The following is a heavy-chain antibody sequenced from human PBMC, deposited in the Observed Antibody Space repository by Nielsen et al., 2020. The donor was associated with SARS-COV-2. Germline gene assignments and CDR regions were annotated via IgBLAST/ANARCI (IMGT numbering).Heavy chain of an antibody. Sequence: GESLKISCAASGFTFRSYWMRWVRQAPGKGLEWVVNIKQDGSEKYYVDSVKGRFTISRDNAKNSLFLQMNSLRAEDTAVYYCARELVSGYLDYWGQGTLVTVSS. J-gene: IGHJ4*02. V-gene: IGHV3-7*01. CDR1: GFTFRSYW. CDR3: ARELVSGYLDY. CDR2: IKQDGSEK. D-gene: IGHD5/OR15-5a*01.